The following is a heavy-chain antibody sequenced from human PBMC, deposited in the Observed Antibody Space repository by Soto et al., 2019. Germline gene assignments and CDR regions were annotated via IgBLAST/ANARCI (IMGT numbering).Heavy chain of an antibody. V-gene: IGHV4-38-2*01. CDR1: GYFITSGYY. D-gene: IGHD1-26*01. J-gene: IGHJ6*02. Sequence: SETLSLTCVVSGYFITSGYYWGWIRQPPGKGLEWIGSIHHSGGTYYNPSLKSRVTILVDTPKNEFSLKLSSVTAADTAVYYCAKNSGSYYFDYYYGLDVWGQGTTVTVSS. CDR3: AKNSGSYYFDYYYGLDV. CDR2: IHHSGGT.